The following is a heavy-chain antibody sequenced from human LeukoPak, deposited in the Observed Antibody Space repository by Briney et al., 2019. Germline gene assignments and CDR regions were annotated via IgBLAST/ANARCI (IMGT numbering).Heavy chain of an antibody. CDR2: INPNSGNT. Sequence: GASVKVSCKASGYTFSSYDINWVRQATGQGLEWMGWINPNSGNTGYAQKFQGRVTMTRNTSISTAYMELSSLRSEDTAVYYCARRNYGSPRWFDPWGQGTLVTVSS. J-gene: IGHJ5*02. CDR3: ARRNYGSPRWFDP. D-gene: IGHD3-10*01. V-gene: IGHV1-8*01. CDR1: GYTFSSYD.